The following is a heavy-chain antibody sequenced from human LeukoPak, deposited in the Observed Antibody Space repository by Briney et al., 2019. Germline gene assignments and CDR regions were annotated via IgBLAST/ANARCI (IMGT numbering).Heavy chain of an antibody. J-gene: IGHJ3*02. CDR3: AHMVDIVATIREVAFDI. CDR2: ISGSGGST. V-gene: IGHV3-23*01. D-gene: IGHD5-12*01. CDR1: GFTFSSYA. Sequence: PGGSLRLSCAASGFTFSSYAMSWVRQAPGKGLEWVSTISGSGGSTYYADSVKGRFTISRDNFKNTLYLQMNSLRAEDTAVYYCAHMVDIVATIREVAFDIWGQGTVVTVSS.